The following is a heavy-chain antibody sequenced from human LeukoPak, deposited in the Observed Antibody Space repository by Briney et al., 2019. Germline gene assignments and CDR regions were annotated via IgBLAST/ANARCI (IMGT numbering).Heavy chain of an antibody. Sequence: ASVKVSCKASGYTFTSYDINWVRQATGQGLEWMGWMNPNSGNTGYAQKFQGRVTITRNTSISTACMELSSLRSEDTAVYYCARTRRGDSQTDYYYYYMDVWGKGTTVTVSS. CDR2: MNPNSGNT. V-gene: IGHV1-8*01. D-gene: IGHD4-17*01. CDR3: ARTRRGDSQTDYYYYYMDV. CDR1: GYTFTSYD. J-gene: IGHJ6*03.